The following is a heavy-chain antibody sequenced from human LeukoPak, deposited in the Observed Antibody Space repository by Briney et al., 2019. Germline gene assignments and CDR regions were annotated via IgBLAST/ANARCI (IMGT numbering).Heavy chain of an antibody. CDR2: ISGGSSNT. Sequence: QSGGSLRLSCAASGFTFSTYAMSWVRQAPGKGLEWVSNISGGSSNTYYADSVKGRFTISRDDSKHTLLLQMNSLRAEDTAVYYCAKSGLNRFDYWGQGTLVTVSS. CDR1: GFTFSTYA. J-gene: IGHJ4*02. CDR3: AKSGLNRFDY. V-gene: IGHV3-23*01. D-gene: IGHD2-15*01.